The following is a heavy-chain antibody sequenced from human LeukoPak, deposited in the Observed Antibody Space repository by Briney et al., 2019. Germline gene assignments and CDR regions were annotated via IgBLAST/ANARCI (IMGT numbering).Heavy chain of an antibody. CDR3: ARAERLQNAFDI. D-gene: IGHD5-24*01. CDR2: IYYSGST. CDR1: GGSISRYY. J-gene: IGHJ3*02. V-gene: IGHV4-59*01. Sequence: SETLSLTCTVSGGSISRYYWSWIRQPPGKGLEWIGYIYYSGSTNYNPSLKSRVTISVDTSKNQFSLKLSSVTAADTAVYYCARAERLQNAFDIWGQGTMVTVSS.